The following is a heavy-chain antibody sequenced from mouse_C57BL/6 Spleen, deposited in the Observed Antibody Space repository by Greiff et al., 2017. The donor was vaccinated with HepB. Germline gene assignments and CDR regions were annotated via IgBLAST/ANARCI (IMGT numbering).Heavy chain of an antibody. V-gene: IGHV5-4*03. CDR1: GFTFSSYA. CDR3: ATYWGGYFDY. D-gene: IGHD4-1*01. CDR2: ISVGGSYT. Sequence: EVKLVESGGGLVKPGGSLKLSCAASGFTFSSYAMSWVRQTPEKRLEWVATISVGGSYTYYPDNVKGRFTISRDNAKNNLYLQMSHLKSEDTAMYYCATYWGGYFDYWGQGTTLTVSS. J-gene: IGHJ2*01.